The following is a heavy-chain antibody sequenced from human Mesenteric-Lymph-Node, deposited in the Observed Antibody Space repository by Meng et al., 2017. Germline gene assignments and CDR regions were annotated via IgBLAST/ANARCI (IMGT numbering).Heavy chain of an antibody. CDR1: GFTFSSYS. D-gene: IGHD2-8*01. J-gene: IGHJ4*02. CDR2: ISYDGSNE. CDR3: ATAVPNGKRFES. V-gene: IGHV3-30*04. Sequence: GGSLRLSCAASGFTFSSYSMFWVRQTPGKGLEWVAVISYDGSNEYYADSVRGRFTISRDNSKNTLYLQMNSLRAEDTAVYYCATAVPNGKRFESWGQGTLVTVSS.